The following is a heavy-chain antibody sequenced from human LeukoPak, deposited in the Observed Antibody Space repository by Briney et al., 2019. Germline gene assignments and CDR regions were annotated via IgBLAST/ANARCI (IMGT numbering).Heavy chain of an antibody. CDR1: GFTFSSYD. CDR3: ARTQYSSGWYHWYFDL. D-gene: IGHD6-19*01. CDR2: IGTAGDT. Sequence: PGGSLRLSCAASGFTFSSYDMHWVRQATGKGLEWVSAIGTAGDTYYPGSVKGRFTISRENAENSLYLQMNSLRAGDTAVYYCARTQYSSGWYHWYFDLWGRGTLVTVSS. V-gene: IGHV3-13*01. J-gene: IGHJ2*01.